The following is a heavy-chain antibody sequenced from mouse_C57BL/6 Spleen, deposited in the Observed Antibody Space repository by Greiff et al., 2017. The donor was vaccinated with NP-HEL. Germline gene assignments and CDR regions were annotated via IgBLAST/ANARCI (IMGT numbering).Heavy chain of an antibody. J-gene: IGHJ2*01. Sequence: QVQLQQPGAELVKPGASVKMSCKASGYTFTSYWITWVKQRPGQGLEWIGDIYPGSGSTNYNEKFKSKATLTVDTSSSTAYMQLSSLTSEDSAVYYCARWREYDGGGFDYWGQGTTLTVSS. CDR3: ARWREYDGGGFDY. CDR2: IYPGSGST. D-gene: IGHD2-14*01. V-gene: IGHV1-55*01. CDR1: GYTFTSYW.